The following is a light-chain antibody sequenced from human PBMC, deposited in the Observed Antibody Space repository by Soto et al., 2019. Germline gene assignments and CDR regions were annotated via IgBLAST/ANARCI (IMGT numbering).Light chain of an antibody. V-gene: IGLV1-47*01. Sequence: QSVLTQPPSASGTPGQRVTISCSGSSSNIGGNYVYWYQQFPGTAPKLLIYRNNQRPSGVPDRFSGSKSGTSASLAISGLRSEDEADCYCAAWDDSLNGLFGGGTKVTVL. CDR3: AAWDDSLNGL. CDR1: SSNIGGNY. CDR2: RNN. J-gene: IGLJ2*01.